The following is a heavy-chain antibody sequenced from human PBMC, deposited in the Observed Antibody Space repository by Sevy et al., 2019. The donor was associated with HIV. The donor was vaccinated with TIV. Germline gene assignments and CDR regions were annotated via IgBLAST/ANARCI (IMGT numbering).Heavy chain of an antibody. CDR2: IREDGSEN. J-gene: IGHJ4*02. CDR1: GFTFSSNG. Sequence: GGSLRLSCAASGFTFSSNGMSWVRQAPGKGLEWGANIREDGSENYYVDSMKGRFTISRDNAKNSLYLQMDSLRVEDTAVYYCARAQYWGQGALVTVSS. V-gene: IGHV3-7*01. CDR3: ARAQY.